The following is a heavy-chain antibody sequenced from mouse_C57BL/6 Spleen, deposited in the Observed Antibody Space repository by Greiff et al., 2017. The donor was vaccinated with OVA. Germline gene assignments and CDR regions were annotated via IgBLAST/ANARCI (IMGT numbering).Heavy chain of an antibody. V-gene: IGHV5-6*01. D-gene: IGHD2-4*01. Sequence: EVQLVESGGDLVKPGGSLKLSCAASGFTFSSYGMSWVRQTPDKRLEWVATISSGGSYTYYPDSVKGRFTISRDNAKNTLYLQMSSLKSEDTAMYYCAREIYYDYDGAYWGQGTLVTVSA. J-gene: IGHJ3*01. CDR3: AREIYYDYDGAY. CDR2: ISSGGSYT. CDR1: GFTFSSYG.